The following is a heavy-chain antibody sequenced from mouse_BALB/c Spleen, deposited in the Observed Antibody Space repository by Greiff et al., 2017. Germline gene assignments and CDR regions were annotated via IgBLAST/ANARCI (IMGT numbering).Heavy chain of an antibody. V-gene: IGHV5-17*02. Sequence: DVQLVESGGGLVQPGGSRKLSCAASGFTFSSFGMHWVRQAPEKGLEWVAYISSGSSTIYYADTVKGRFTISRDNPKNTLFLQMTSLRSEDTAMYYCARDYGSSYRFDDWGQGTTLTVSS. CDR1: GFTFSSFG. J-gene: IGHJ2*01. CDR2: ISSGSSTI. D-gene: IGHD1-1*01. CDR3: ARDYGSSYRFDD.